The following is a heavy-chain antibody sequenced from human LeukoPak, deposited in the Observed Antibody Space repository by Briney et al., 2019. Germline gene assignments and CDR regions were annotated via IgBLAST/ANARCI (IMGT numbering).Heavy chain of an antibody. CDR1: GGSISNSGYS. Sequence: SETLSLTCTVSGGSISNSGYSWGWIRQPPGTGLECIGTIYYSGSTYYKSSLKSRVTISVDTSKNQFSLKLSSVTAADTAVYYCARVADGKGYPFDYWGQGTLVTVSS. V-gene: IGHV4-39*07. J-gene: IGHJ4*02. D-gene: IGHD5-18*01. CDR2: IYYSGST. CDR3: ARVADGKGYPFDY.